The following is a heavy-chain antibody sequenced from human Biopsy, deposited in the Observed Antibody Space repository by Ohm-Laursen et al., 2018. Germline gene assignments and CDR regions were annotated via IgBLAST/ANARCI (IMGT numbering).Heavy chain of an antibody. CDR2: IIPMFGTA. CDR1: GYTFTTYG. CDR3: ARGPHSGSHSCFDY. J-gene: IGHJ4*02. V-gene: IGHV1-69*13. Sequence: AASVKVSCKASGYTFTTYGLSWVRQAPGQGLEWMGGIIPMFGTANYAQMFQGRVTISADESTSTSYMELSSLTTEDTAIYYCARGPHSGSHSCFDYWGRGTLVTVSS. D-gene: IGHD1-26*01.